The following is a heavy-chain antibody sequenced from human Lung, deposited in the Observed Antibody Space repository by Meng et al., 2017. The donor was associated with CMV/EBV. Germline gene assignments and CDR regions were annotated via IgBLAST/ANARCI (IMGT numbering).Heavy chain of an antibody. J-gene: IGHJ4*02. CDR3: AKDRHTSSAPYYFDS. CDR2: ISGNGYST. Sequence: GESXKIXXAASGFTFGSYAMTWVRQAPGKGLQWVSSISGNGYSTYYADSVKGRFTISRDNSNNTLFLQMNSLRADDTAVYYCAKDRHTSSAPYYFDSWGQGALVTVSS. CDR1: GFTFGSYA. V-gene: IGHV3-23*01.